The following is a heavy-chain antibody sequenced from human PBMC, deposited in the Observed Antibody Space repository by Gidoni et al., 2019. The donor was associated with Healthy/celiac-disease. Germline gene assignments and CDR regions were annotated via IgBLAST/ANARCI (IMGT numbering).Heavy chain of an antibody. CDR1: GFTFSSYS. Sequence: EVQLVESGGGLVQPGGSLRLSCAASGFTFSSYSMNWVRQAPGKGLEWVSYISSRSSTIYYADSVKGRFTISRDNAKNSLYLQMNSLRDEDTAVYYCAGAPYSSGWYALSYWGQGTLVTVSS. J-gene: IGHJ4*02. V-gene: IGHV3-48*02. D-gene: IGHD6-19*01. CDR2: ISSRSSTI. CDR3: AGAPYSSGWYALSY.